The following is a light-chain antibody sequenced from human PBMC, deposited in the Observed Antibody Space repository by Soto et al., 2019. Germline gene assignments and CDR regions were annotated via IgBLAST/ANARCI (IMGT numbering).Light chain of an antibody. CDR2: DVS. CDR1: SSDVGGYNY. J-gene: IGLJ1*01. V-gene: IGLV2-14*01. CDR3: SSYTTSSTYV. Sequence: QSVLTQPASVSWSPGQSITISCTGTSSDVGGYNYVSWYQQHPSKAPKIMISDVSNRPSGVSNRFSGSKSCNTASLTFSGLQTEDEADYYCSSYTTSSTYVFGTGTKVTVL.